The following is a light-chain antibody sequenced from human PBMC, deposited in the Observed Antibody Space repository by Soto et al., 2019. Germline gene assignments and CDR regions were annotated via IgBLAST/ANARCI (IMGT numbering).Light chain of an antibody. CDR2: SAS. J-gene: IGKJ5*01. Sequence: ESVLTQCPATLSLSPGERSTLSCMAIQNISVYLAWDRQKPCQAPRLLIYSASNRATGIPARFSGSGSGTDFTLTISSLEPEDFAVYYCQQRNNWPPGITVGQGTRLEIK. V-gene: IGKV3-11*01. CDR1: QNISVY. CDR3: QQRNNWPPGIT.